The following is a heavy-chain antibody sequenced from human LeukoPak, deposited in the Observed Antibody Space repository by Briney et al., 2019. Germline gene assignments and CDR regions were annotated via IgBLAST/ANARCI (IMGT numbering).Heavy chain of an antibody. D-gene: IGHD3-22*01. CDR3: ARPWGGSGYLPDY. J-gene: IGHJ4*02. Sequence: GGSLRLSCAASGFTSSSYAMSWVRQAPGKGLEWVSAISGSGGSTYYADSVKGRFTISRDNSKNTLYLQMNSLRAEDTAVYYCARPWGGSGYLPDYWGQGTLVTVSS. V-gene: IGHV3-23*01. CDR2: ISGSGGST. CDR1: GFTSSSYA.